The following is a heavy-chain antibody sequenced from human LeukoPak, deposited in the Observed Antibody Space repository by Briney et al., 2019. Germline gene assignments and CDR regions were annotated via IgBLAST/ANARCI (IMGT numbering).Heavy chain of an antibody. CDR3: AKVRQRNYYDSSGYLFFDY. D-gene: IGHD3-22*01. V-gene: IGHV3-66*01. CDR2: IYSGGST. CDR1: GFTVSTNY. Sequence: PGGSLRLSCAASGFTVSTNYMSWVRQAPRKGLEWVSVIYSGGSTYYADSVKGRFTISRDNSKNTLYLQMNRLRAEDTAVYYCAKVRQRNYYDSSGYLFFDYWGQGTLVTVSS. J-gene: IGHJ4*02.